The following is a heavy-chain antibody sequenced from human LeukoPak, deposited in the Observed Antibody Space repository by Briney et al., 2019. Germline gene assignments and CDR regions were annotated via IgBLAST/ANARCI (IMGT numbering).Heavy chain of an antibody. CDR2: VYNSGDT. D-gene: IGHD3-16*01. CDR1: GGSTSSDY. V-gene: IGHV4-59*08. J-gene: IGHJ2*01. CDR3: ARLKLGAYFDL. Sequence: SETLSLTCTVSGGSTSSDYWSWIRQSPGKGLERVGYVYNSGDTGKNPSLKSRVTILLDTSKNQCSLKLTSVSAADTAVYYCARLKLGAYFDLWGRGTLVTVSS.